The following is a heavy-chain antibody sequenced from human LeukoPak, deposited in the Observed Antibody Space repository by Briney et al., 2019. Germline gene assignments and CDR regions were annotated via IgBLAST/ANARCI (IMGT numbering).Heavy chain of an antibody. V-gene: IGHV3-30*02. CDR2: IRYDGSNK. J-gene: IGHJ4*02. CDR1: AFTFSSYG. CDR3: ARGPSYNWNYDY. Sequence: GGSLRLSCAASAFTFSSYGMHWVRQAPGKGLEWVAFIRYDGSNKYYADSVKGRFTISRDNAKNSLYLQMNSLRAEDTAVYYCARGPSYNWNYDYWGQGTLVTVSS. D-gene: IGHD1-20*01.